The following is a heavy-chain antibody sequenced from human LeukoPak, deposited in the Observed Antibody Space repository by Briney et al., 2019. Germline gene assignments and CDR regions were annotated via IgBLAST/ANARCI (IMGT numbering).Heavy chain of an antibody. Sequence: ASVKVSCKASGYTFTSFAMNWVRQAPGQGLEWMGWINTNTGNPTYAQDFTGRFVFSSDTSVSTAYLQISSLKAEDTAVYYCARGEDGYYYGLDVWGQGTTVTVSS. J-gene: IGHJ6*02. D-gene: IGHD5-24*01. CDR1: GYTFTSFA. V-gene: IGHV7-4-1*02. CDR3: ARGEDGYYYGLDV. CDR2: INTNTGNP.